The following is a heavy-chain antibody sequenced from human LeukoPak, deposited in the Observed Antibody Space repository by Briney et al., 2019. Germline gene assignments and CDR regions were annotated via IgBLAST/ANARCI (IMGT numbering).Heavy chain of an antibody. J-gene: IGHJ4*02. CDR2: VNHSGRT. CDR3: ARGGGGRFKF. Sequence: SETLSLTCALYGGSLSGFYWSWIRQPPGKGLQWIGEVNHSGRTNYHLSLESRATISVDTSKNQFSLKVTSATAADTAVYYCARGGGGRFKFWGQGTQITVSS. D-gene: IGHD3-10*01. CDR1: GGSLSGFY. V-gene: IGHV4-34*01.